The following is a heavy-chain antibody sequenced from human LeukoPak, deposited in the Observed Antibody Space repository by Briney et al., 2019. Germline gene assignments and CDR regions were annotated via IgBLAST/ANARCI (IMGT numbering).Heavy chain of an antibody. D-gene: IGHD2-2*01. CDR2: INHSGST. CDR3: ARGPDIVVVPAAYDYWYFDL. J-gene: IGHJ2*01. CDR1: GGSFRGYY. Sequence: PSETLSLTCAVYGGSFRGYYWSWIRQPPGKGLEWIGEINHSGSTNYNPSLKSRVTISVDTSKNQFSLKLSSVTAADTAVYYCARGPDIVVVPAAYDYWYFDLWGRGTLVTVSS. V-gene: IGHV4-34*01.